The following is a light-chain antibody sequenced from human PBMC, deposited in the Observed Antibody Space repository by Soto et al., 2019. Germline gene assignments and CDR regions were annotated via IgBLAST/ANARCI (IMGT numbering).Light chain of an antibody. V-gene: IGKV3-20*01. J-gene: IGKJ5*01. CDR3: QQYGGSPRIT. Sequence: EIVLTQSPGTLSLSPGERATLSCRASERLSSVYLAWYQQRPGQPPRLLIYGASNRATGIPDRFSGSGPGTDFTLIINRLEPEDVAIYYCQQYGGSPRITFGQGTRLEI. CDR1: ERLSSVY. CDR2: GAS.